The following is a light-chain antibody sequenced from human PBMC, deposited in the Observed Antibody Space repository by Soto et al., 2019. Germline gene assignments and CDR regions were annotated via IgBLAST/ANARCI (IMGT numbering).Light chain of an antibody. CDR2: DDN. J-gene: IGLJ1*01. Sequence: QSALTQPPSASGSPGQSVAISCTGNASDIGGYTFVSWYQQHPGKAPKLLIYDDNKRPSGVPDRFSGSKSGNTASLTVSGLQAEDEADYYCSAHGGTNPYVFGTGTKLTVL. V-gene: IGLV2-8*01. CDR1: ASDIGGYTF. CDR3: SAHGGTNPYV.